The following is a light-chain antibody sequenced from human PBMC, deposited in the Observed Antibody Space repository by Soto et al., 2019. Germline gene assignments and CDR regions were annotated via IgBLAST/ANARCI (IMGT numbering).Light chain of an antibody. J-gene: IGKJ2*01. CDR2: DAS. CDR3: QQYNSYSYT. V-gene: IGKV1-5*01. Sequence: DIQMTQSPSTLSASVGDRVTITCRASQSISSWLAWYQQKPGKAPKLLIYDASSLESGVPSRFSGSGYGTEFTLTISSLQTDDFATYYGQQYNSYSYTFGQGTKLEIK. CDR1: QSISSW.